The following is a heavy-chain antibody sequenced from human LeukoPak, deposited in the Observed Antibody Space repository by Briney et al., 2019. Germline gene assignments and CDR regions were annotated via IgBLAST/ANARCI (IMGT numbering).Heavy chain of an antibody. V-gene: IGHV3-33*01. CDR3: ARGCHWNYVFCAWFDP. CDR1: GFTFSSYG. CDR2: IWYDGSNK. J-gene: IGHJ5*02. Sequence: GGSLRLSCAASGFTFSSYGMLWVRQAPGKGREWVAVIWYDGSNKYYADSVKGRFTVSRDNSKTTLYLQMNSLRAEDTAVYYCARGCHWNYVFCAWFDPWGQGTLVTVSS. D-gene: IGHD1-7*01.